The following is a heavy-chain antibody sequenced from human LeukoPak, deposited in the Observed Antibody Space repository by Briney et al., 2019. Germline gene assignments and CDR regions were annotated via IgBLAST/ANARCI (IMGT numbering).Heavy chain of an antibody. CDR2: ISGSGGST. CDR3: ARSLVGITIFGVVTDPYFDY. D-gene: IGHD3-3*01. CDR1: GFTFSSYA. J-gene: IGHJ4*02. Sequence: PGGSLRLSCAASGFTFSSYAMSWVRQAPGKGLEWVSAISGSGGSTYYADSVKGRFTISRDNSKNTLYLQMNSLRAEDTAVYYCARSLVGITIFGVVTDPYFDYWGQGTLVTASS. V-gene: IGHV3-23*01.